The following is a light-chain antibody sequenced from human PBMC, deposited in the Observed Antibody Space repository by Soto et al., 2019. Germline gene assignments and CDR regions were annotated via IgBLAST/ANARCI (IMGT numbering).Light chain of an antibody. V-gene: IGKV1-39*01. CDR3: QQSHTFPRT. CDR1: QGIRSY. CDR2: AAS. Sequence: DIQMTQSPSSLSASVGDRITITCRASQGIRSYLSWYQQKPGKAPKLLIHAASNLQSGVPSRFGGSGSGTDFTLSISFLQPEDSATYYCQQSHTFPRTFGQGTKVEI. J-gene: IGKJ1*01.